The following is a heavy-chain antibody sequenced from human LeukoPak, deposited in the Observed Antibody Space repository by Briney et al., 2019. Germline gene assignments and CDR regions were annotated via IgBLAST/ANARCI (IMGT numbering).Heavy chain of an antibody. V-gene: IGHV4-30-2*01. D-gene: IGHD2-2*01. Sequence: PSQTLSLTCTVSGGSISSGGYYWSWIRQPPGKGLEWIGYIYHSGSTYYNPSLKSRVTISVDRSKNQFSLKLSSVTAADTAVYYCVRDRQLPPYYDGTDVWGQGTTVTVSS. CDR2: IYHSGST. CDR1: GGSISSGGYY. CDR3: VRDRQLPPYYDGTDV. J-gene: IGHJ6*02.